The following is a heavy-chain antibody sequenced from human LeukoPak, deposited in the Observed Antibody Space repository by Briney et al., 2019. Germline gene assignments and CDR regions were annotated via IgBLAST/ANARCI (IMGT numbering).Heavy chain of an antibody. CDR2: ISAYNGNT. J-gene: IGHJ6*02. V-gene: IGHV1-18*01. Sequence: ASVKVSCKASGYTFTSYGISWVRQASGQGLEWMGWISAYNGNTNYAQKLQGRVTMTTDTSTSTAYMELRSLRSDDTAVYYCARDPAARPPYYYYGMDVWGQGTTVTVSS. CDR1: GYTFTSYG. D-gene: IGHD6-6*01. CDR3: ARDPAARPPYYYYGMDV.